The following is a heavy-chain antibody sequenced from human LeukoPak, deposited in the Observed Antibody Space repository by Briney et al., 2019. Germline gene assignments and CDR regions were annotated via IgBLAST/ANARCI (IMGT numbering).Heavy chain of an antibody. CDR2: IWYDGTNI. D-gene: IGHD4-11*01. CDR1: GLILSSYG. J-gene: IGHJ4*02. Sequence: GTSLRLSCAASGLILSSYGIHWVRQAPGKGLEWVAVIWYDGTNIYYGDSVKGRFSISRDNSKDTVYLQMDGLRAEDTAVYYCARDAGGAFGNYVNYFDYWGQGTLVTVSS. V-gene: IGHV3-33*01. CDR3: ARDAGGAFGNYVNYFDY.